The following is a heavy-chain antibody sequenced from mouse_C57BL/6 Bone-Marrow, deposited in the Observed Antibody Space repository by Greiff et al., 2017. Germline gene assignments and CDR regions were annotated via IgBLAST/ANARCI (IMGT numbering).Heavy chain of an antibody. CDR3: TSFLDYAMDY. D-gene: IGHD1-2*01. V-gene: IGHV14-4*01. CDR2: IDPENGDT. Sequence: EVQLVESGAELVRPGASVKLSCTASGFNIKDDYMHWVKQRPEQGLEWIGWIDPENGDTEYASKFQGKATITADTSSNTAYLQLSSLTSEDTAVYYCTSFLDYAMDYWGQGTSVTVSS. J-gene: IGHJ4*01. CDR1: GFNIKDDY.